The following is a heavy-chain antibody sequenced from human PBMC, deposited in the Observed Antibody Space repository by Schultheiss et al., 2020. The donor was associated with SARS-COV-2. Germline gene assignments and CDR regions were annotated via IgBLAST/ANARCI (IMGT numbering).Heavy chain of an antibody. J-gene: IGHJ5*02. CDR3: ARGSVGDHWFDP. Sequence: LRLSCAISGDSVSSNSAAWNWIRQSPSRGLEWLGRTYYTSKPYNDYAASLRGRIIIDPDTSKNHFSLQLNSVTPEDTAVYYCARGSVGDHWFDPWGQGTLVTVSS. CDR2: TYYTSKPYN. D-gene: IGHD3-16*01. CDR1: GDSVSSNSAA. V-gene: IGHV6-1*01.